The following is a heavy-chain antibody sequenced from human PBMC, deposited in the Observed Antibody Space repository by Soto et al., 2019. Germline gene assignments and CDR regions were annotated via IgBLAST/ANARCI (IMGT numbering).Heavy chain of an antibody. CDR2: IKQDGSEK. V-gene: IGHV3-7*01. CDR1: GFTFSSYW. CDR3: ARELDCGGDCFTALYGMDV. Sequence: EVQLVESGGGLVQPGGSLRLSCAASGFTFSSYWMSWVRQAPGKGLEWVANIKQDGSEKYYVDSVKGRFTISRDNAKNSLYLQMNSLRAEDTAVYYCARELDCGGDCFTALYGMDVWGQGTTVTVSS. D-gene: IGHD2-21*02. J-gene: IGHJ6*02.